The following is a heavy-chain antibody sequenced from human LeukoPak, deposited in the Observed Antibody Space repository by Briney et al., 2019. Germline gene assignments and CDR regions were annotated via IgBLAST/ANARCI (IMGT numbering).Heavy chain of an antibody. D-gene: IGHD5-24*01. V-gene: IGHV1-2*02. Sequence: ASVKVSCKASGYTFTGYYMHWVRQAPGQGLEWMGWINPNSGGTNHAQKFQGRVTMTRDTSISTAYMELSRLRSDDTAVYYCARVRDGYNDAYDIWGQGTMVTVSS. J-gene: IGHJ3*02. CDR3: ARVRDGYNDAYDI. CDR1: GYTFTGYY. CDR2: INPNSGGT.